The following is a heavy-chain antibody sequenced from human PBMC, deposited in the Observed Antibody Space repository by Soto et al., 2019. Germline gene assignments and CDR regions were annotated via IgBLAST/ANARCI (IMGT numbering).Heavy chain of an antibody. CDR1: GNSFTSYC. J-gene: IGHJ6*02. V-gene: IGHV5-10-1*01. Sequence: GESLKISCTGSGNSFTSYCISWVRQMPGKGLEWMGRIDHSDSYTNSRTSFRGHVTISAAKSISTAYLQRSSLKAADTAMYYCASSRIAAYYYYGMDVWGQGTRVTVSS. D-gene: IGHD6-13*01. CDR2: IDHSDSYT. CDR3: ASSRIAAYYYYGMDV.